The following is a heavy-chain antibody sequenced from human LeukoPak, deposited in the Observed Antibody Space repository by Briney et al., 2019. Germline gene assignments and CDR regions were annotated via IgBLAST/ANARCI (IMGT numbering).Heavy chain of an antibody. D-gene: IGHD3-10*01. Sequence: SETLSLTCTVSGYSISSGYYWGWIRQPPGKGLEWIGSIYHSGSTYYNPSLKSRVTISVDTSKNQFSLKLSSVTAADTAVYFCARVDYYTSGSYYNVKRMDVWGQGTTVTVSS. CDR1: GYSISSGYY. J-gene: IGHJ6*02. CDR3: ARVDYYTSGSYYNVKRMDV. CDR2: IYHSGST. V-gene: IGHV4-38-2*02.